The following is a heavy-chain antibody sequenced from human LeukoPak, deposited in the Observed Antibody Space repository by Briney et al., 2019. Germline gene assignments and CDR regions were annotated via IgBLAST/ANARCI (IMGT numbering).Heavy chain of an antibody. CDR2: IYTSGST. V-gene: IGHV4-61*02. Sequence: SETLSLTCTVSGGSICSGSYYWSWLRQPAGKGLEWIGRIYTSGSTNYNPSLKSRVTISVDTSKNQFSLKLSSVTAADTAVYYCARESNRVRGVIRYFDYWGQGTLVTVSS. CDR3: ARESNRVRGVIRYFDY. J-gene: IGHJ4*02. D-gene: IGHD3-10*01. CDR1: GGSICSGSYY.